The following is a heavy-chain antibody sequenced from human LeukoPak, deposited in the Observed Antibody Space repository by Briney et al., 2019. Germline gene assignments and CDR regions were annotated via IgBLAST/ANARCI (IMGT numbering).Heavy chain of an antibody. Sequence: PGGSLRLSCAASGFTFSTYAMSWDRQAPGQGLEWVSTIKAGGGSTYYADSVKGRFTISRDNSKNTLYVQMNSLRVEGTAVYFCAAPPGVTMIVPDYWGAGTRVIVS. CDR2: IKAGGGST. V-gene: IGHV3-23*01. CDR1: GFTFSTYA. D-gene: IGHD3-22*01. CDR3: AAPPGVTMIVPDY. J-gene: IGHJ4*02.